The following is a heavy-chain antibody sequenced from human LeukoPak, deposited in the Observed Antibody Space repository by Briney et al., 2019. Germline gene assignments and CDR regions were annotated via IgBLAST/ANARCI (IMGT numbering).Heavy chain of an antibody. CDR1: GFTFSSYW. CDR3: ARNRGWQQFDY. Sequence: GGSLRLSCAASGFTFSSYWMDWVRQAPGKGLEWVANIKEDGGAKNYVDSVKGRFTIFRDNAKDSVYLQMNSLRAEDTALYYCARNRGWQQFDYWGRGTLVTVSS. V-gene: IGHV3-7*04. CDR2: IKEDGGAK. J-gene: IGHJ4*02. D-gene: IGHD6-13*01.